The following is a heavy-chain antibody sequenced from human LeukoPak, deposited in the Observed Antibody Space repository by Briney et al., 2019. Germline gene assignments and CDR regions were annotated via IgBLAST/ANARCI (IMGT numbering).Heavy chain of an antibody. CDR2: INPSGGST. CDR3: ARGQLTDELDY. J-gene: IGHJ4*02. Sequence: ASVKVSCKASGYTFTSYYMHWVRQAPGQGLEWMGIINPSGGSTSYAQKFQGRVTMTRDTSISTAYMELSRLGSDDTAVYYCARGQLTDELDYWGQGTLVTVSS. V-gene: IGHV1-46*01. CDR1: GYTFTSYY. D-gene: IGHD1-14*01.